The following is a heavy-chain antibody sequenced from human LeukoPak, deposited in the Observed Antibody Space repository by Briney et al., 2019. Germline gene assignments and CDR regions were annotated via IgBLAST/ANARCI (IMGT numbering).Heavy chain of an antibody. CDR1: GYTFTGYY. J-gene: IGHJ6*03. CDR3: ARGDQLDYYYYYLDV. CDR2: INPNSGGT. D-gene: IGHD5-24*01. V-gene: IGHV1-2*02. Sequence: ASVKVSCKASGYTFTGYYMHWVRQAPRQGLEWMGWINPNSGGTNYAQKFQGRVTMTRDTSISTAYMELSRLRSDDTAVYYCARGDQLDYYYYYLDVWGKGTTVTVSS.